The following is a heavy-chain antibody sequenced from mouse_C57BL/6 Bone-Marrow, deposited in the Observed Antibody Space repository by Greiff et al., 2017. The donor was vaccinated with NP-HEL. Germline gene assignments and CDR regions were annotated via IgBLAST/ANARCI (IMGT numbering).Heavy chain of an antibody. V-gene: IGHV5-12*01. CDR2: ISNGGGST. CDR1: GFTFSDYY. J-gene: IGHJ3*01. Sequence: DVKLVESGGGLVQPGGSLKLSCAASGFTFSDYYMYWVRQTPEKRLEWVAYISNGGGSTYYPDTVKGRFTISRDNAKNTLYLQMSRLKSEDTAMYYCASRNPFAYWGQGTLVTVSA. CDR3: ASRNPFAY.